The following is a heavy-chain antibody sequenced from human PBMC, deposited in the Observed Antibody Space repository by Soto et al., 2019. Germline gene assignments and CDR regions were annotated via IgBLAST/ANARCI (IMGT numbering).Heavy chain of an antibody. V-gene: IGHV4-4*02. CDR1: GGSISSSNW. Sequence: PSETLSLTCAVSGGSISSSNWWSWVRQPPGKGLEWIGEIYHSGSTNYNPSLKSRVTISVDKSKNQFSLKLSSVTAADTAVYYCARQSIAAPRHLLPWGQGTLVTVSS. D-gene: IGHD6-6*01. J-gene: IGHJ5*02. CDR3: ARQSIAAPRHLLP. CDR2: IYHSGST.